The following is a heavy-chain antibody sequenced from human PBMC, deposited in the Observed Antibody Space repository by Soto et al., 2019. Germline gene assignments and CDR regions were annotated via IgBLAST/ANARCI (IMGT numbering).Heavy chain of an antibody. CDR3: AKAVYASGCQYERAFDY. D-gene: IGHD1-26*01. CDR1: GFTFSTYA. V-gene: IGHV3-23*01. CDR2: ISGSGVDA. Sequence: EVQLLESGGILVQPGGSLRLSCAASGFTFSTYAMAWVRQATGKGLEWVSAISGSGVDAYVADSVRGRFTISRDNSKNTLDLQMSGLRAEDTALYYCAKAVYASGCQYERAFDYWGQGTLVTVSS. J-gene: IGHJ4*02.